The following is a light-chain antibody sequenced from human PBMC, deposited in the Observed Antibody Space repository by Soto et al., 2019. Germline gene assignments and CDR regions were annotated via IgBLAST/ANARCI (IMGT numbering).Light chain of an antibody. Sequence: EIVLTQSPGTLSLSPGERATLSCRASQSVSSSYLAWYQQKPGQAPRLLIYGASSRATGIPERFSGSGSGTDFTLTIIRLEPEDFAVYYCQQYASSPLFNLGSGTKVAIK. V-gene: IGKV3-20*01. J-gene: IGKJ3*01. CDR1: QSVSSSY. CDR2: GAS. CDR3: QQYASSPLFN.